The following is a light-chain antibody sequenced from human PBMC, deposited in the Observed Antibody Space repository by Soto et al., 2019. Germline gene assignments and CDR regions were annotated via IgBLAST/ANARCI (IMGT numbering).Light chain of an antibody. CDR3: QQYDNLPLT. Sequence: LQMTQSPSSLSASVGDRVTITCQASQDISNYLNWYQQKPGKAPKLLIYDASNLETGVPSSFSGSGSGTDFTFTISSLQPEDIATYYCQQYDNLPLTFGGGTKVEIK. CDR1: QDISNY. J-gene: IGKJ4*01. CDR2: DAS. V-gene: IGKV1-33*01.